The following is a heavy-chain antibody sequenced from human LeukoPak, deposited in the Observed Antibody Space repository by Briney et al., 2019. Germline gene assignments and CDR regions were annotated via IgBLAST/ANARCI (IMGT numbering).Heavy chain of an antibody. CDR2: IYYSGST. V-gene: IGHV4-59*01. CDR1: GGSISSYY. Sequence: TSETLSLTCTVSGGSISSYYWSWIRQPLGKGLEWIGYIYYSGSTNYNPSLKSRVTISLDMSKSQFSLKLRSVTAADTAVYYCARSRALRAEADYWGQGTLVTVSS. J-gene: IGHJ4*02. CDR3: ARSRALRAEADY. D-gene: IGHD4-17*01.